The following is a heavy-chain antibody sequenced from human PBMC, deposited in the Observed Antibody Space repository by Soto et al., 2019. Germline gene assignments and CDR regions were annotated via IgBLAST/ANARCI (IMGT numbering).Heavy chain of an antibody. D-gene: IGHD1-1*01. CDR1: GFTCSHYA. J-gene: IGHJ4*02. V-gene: IGHV3-23*01. Sequence: VPLCESGGGLVQPGGSLRLSCAAAGFTCSHYAISWVLQAPGKALQWVSSIHIVGGNTNYADAVRGRFTMSRDDSKNTVFLQMNSLRAEDTARYYCANNYYFDAWGQGTLVTVSS. CDR3: ANNYYFDA. CDR2: IHIVGGNT.